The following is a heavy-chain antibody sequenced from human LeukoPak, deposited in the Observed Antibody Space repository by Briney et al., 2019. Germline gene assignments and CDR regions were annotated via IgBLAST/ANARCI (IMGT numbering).Heavy chain of an antibody. D-gene: IGHD3-10*01. V-gene: IGHV3-53*01. J-gene: IGHJ4*02. CDR2: LYHDGGT. CDR3: VHGWASYGSGSSEFFDY. CDR1: GFSVSSNY. Sequence: PGGSLRLSCAASGFSVSSNYMSWVRQAPGKGLEYVSVLYHDGGTYSADSVKGRFTISRDNSKNTLYLQMNSLRVEDTAMYYCVHGWASYGSGSSEFFDYWGQGSLATVSS.